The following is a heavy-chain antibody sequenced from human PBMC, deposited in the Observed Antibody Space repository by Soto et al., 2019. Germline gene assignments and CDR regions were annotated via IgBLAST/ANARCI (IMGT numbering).Heavy chain of an antibody. J-gene: IGHJ4*02. CDR1: GLIFSKYA. Sequence: PGGSLRLSCAASGLIFSKYAMNWVRQVPGKGLEWVASISSGSSDTWYADSVKGRFIISRDNAQNSLFLQMNTLRPEDTAMYYCARVAYWGPGTQVTVSS. V-gene: IGHV3-21*01. CDR2: ISSGSSDT. CDR3: ARVAY.